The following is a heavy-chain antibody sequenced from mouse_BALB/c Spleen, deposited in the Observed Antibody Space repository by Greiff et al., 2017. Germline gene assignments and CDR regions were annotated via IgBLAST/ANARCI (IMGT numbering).Heavy chain of an antibody. CDR2: IDPSDSET. CDR3: AKERDYATGYFDV. J-gene: IGHJ1*01. CDR1: GYTFTSYW. Sequence: QVQLQQPGAELVKPGAPVKLSCKASGYTFTSYWMNWVKQRPGRGLEWIGRIDPSDSETHYNQKFKDKATLTVDKSSSTAYIQLSSLTSEDSAVYYCAKERDYATGYFDVWGAGTTVTVSS. V-gene: IGHV1-69*02. D-gene: IGHD1-1*01.